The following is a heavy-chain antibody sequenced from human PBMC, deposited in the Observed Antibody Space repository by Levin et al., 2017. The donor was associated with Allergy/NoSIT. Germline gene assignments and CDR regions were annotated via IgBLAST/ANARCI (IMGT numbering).Heavy chain of an antibody. Sequence: SETLSLTCTVSGGSISSYYWNWIRQPPGKGLEWIGYIYYSGSTNYNPSLKSRVTISVDTSKNHFSLKLSSVTAADTAVYYCARTYSSGWIGNFDYWGQGTLVTVSS. V-gene: IGHV4-59*01. CDR3: ARTYSSGWIGNFDY. CDR2: IYYSGST. J-gene: IGHJ4*02. CDR1: GGSISSYY. D-gene: IGHD6-19*01.